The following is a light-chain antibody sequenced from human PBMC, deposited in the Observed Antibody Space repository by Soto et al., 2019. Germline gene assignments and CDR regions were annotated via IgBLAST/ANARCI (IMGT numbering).Light chain of an antibody. J-gene: IGKJ1*01. CDR1: QGMSSY. CDR2: AAS. CDR3: QQSYTTPWT. Sequence: IQLTQSPSSLSASVGDRVTITCRASQGMSSYLAWYQHQPGRAPKLLIYAASSLQSGVPSRFSGSGSGTDFTLTISSLQPEDFATYYCQQSYTTPWTFGQGTKVDIK. V-gene: IGKV1-39*01.